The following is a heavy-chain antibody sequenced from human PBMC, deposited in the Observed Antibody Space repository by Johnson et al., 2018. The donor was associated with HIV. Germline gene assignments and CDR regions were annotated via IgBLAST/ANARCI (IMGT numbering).Heavy chain of an antibody. D-gene: IGHD4-17*01. Sequence: MQLVESGGGLVQPGGSLRLSCAASGFTFTSYWMTWVRQAPGKGLEWVANIKQDGSEKYYVDSVKGRFTISRDNAKNSLYLQMKSLRVEDTAVYYCARTDPTVTQEPFDIWGQGTMVTVSS. V-gene: IGHV3-7*05. CDR2: IKQDGSEK. J-gene: IGHJ3*02. CDR1: GFTFTSYW. CDR3: ARTDPTVTQEPFDI.